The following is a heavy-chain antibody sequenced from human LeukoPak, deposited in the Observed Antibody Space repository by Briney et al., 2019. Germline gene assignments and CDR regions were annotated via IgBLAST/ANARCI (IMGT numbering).Heavy chain of an antibody. CDR1: GGSISSGGYY. CDR2: IYHSGST. J-gene: IGHJ5*02. CDR3: ARGASYGSGGYYSRGYRWFDP. Sequence: SETLSLTCTVSGGSISSGGYYGSWIRQPPGKGLGWIGYIYHSGSTYYNPSLKSRVTISVDRSKNQFSLKLSSVTAADTAVYYCARGASYGSGGYYSRGYRWFDPWGQGTLVTVSS. D-gene: IGHD3-10*01. V-gene: IGHV4-30-2*01.